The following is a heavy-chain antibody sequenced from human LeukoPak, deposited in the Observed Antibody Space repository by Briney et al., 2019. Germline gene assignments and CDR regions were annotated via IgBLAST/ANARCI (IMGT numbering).Heavy chain of an antibody. CDR3: ARVTGVDFCRFDY. J-gene: IGHJ4*02. CDR1: GGTFSSYG. D-gene: IGHD3/OR15-3a*01. V-gene: IGHV1-69*05. CDR2: INPIFGTA. Sequence: ASVKVSCKASGGTFSSYGVSWVRQAPGQGLEWMGGINPIFGTANYAQRLQGRVTITTDESTSTAYMELSGLRSEDTAVYYCARVTGVDFCRFDYWGQGTLVTVSS.